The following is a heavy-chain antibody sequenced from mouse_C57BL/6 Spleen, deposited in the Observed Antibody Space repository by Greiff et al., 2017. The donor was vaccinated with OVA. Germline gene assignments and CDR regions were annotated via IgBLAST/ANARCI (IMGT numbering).Heavy chain of an antibody. J-gene: IGHJ3*01. CDR1: GFTFSNYW. V-gene: IGHV6-3*01. Sequence: EVMLVESGGGLVQPGGSMKLSCVASGFTFSNYWMNWVRQSPEKGLEWVAQIRLKSDNYATHYAESVKGRFTISRDDSKSSVYLQMNNLRAEDTGIYYCTVYYYGSGGFAYWGQGTLVSVSA. CDR3: TVYYYGSGGFAY. CDR2: IRLKSDNYAT. D-gene: IGHD1-1*01.